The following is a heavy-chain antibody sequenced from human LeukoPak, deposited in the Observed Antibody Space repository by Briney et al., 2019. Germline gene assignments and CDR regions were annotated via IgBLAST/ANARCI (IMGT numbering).Heavy chain of an antibody. D-gene: IGHD2-2*01. V-gene: IGHV1-8*01. CDR2: MNPNSGNT. J-gene: IGHJ6*02. CDR3: ARTNLYCSSTSCYSHYAYGMDV. CDR1: GYTFTSYD. Sequence: GASVKVSCKASGYTFTSYDINWVRQATGQGLEWMGWMNPNSGNTGYAQKFQGRVTMTRNTSISTAYMELSGLRSEDTAVYYCARTNLYCSSTSCYSHYAYGMDVWGQGTTVTVSS.